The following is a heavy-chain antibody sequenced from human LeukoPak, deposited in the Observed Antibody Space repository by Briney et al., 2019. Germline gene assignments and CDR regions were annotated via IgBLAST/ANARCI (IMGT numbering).Heavy chain of an antibody. J-gene: IGHJ4*02. CDR3: ARAIVVTLPGVDY. D-gene: IGHD3-22*01. CDR1: GSTFSTYC. Sequence: PSVSLTLSCSASGSTFSTYCMHWLPHAPGNGLEWVSSISSSSSYIYYADSVKGRFTISRDNAKNSLYLQMNSLRAEDTAVYYCARAIVVTLPGVDYWGQGTLVTASS. CDR2: ISSSSSYI. V-gene: IGHV3-21*01.